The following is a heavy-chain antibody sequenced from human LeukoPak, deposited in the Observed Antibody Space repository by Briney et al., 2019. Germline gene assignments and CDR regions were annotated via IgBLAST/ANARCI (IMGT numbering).Heavy chain of an antibody. Sequence: GGSLRLSCAASGVTFSSYGMHWVRQAPGKGLEWVALISSDGNDKLYGDSVKGRFTISIDDSKSTLYLQMNSLRAEDTAVYYCTTKVIRGNSGDDYDDWGQGTLVTVSS. CDR2: ISSDGNDK. D-gene: IGHD5-12*01. V-gene: IGHV3-30*03. J-gene: IGHJ4*02. CDR3: TTKVIRGNSGDDYDD. CDR1: GVTFSSYG.